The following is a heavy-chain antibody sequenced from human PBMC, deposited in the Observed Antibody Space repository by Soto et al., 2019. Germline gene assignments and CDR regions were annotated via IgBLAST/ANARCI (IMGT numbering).Heavy chain of an antibody. CDR3: AGGLVVARGYFDL. D-gene: IGHD6-19*01. CDR1: GFIFSTYS. CDR2: ISHNSDSV. V-gene: IGHV3-48*01. Sequence: EAQLVESGGGLVQPGGSLRLSCAASGFIFSTYSMNWVRRAPGRGLEWLSYISHNSDSVHYADSVEGRFTISRDNVENSLYLEMNSLRVEDAAIYYCAGGLVVARGYFDLWGRGSRVSVSS. J-gene: IGHJ2*01.